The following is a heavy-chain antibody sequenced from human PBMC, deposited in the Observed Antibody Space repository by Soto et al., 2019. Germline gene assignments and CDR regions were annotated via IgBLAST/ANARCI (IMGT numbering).Heavy chain of an antibody. CDR2: ISAYNGNT. J-gene: IGHJ6*02. V-gene: IGHV1-18*04. D-gene: IGHD2-2*01. CDR1: GYTFTSYC. Sequence: ASVNVSCKSSGYTFTSYCISWVRQAPGQGLEWMGWISAYNGNTNYAQKLQGRVTMTTDTSTSTAYMELRSLRSDDTAVYYCARGLAGPAPYYYYYGMDVWGQGTTVTVSS. CDR3: ARGLAGPAPYYYYYGMDV.